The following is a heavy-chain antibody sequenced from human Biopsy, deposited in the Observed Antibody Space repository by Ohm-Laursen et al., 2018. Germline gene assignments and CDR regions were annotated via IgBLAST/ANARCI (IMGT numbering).Heavy chain of an antibody. J-gene: IGHJ4*02. CDR3: ARDQRGPSLLEAKLTPNYFDY. D-gene: IGHD1-1*01. Sequence: SLRLSCAASGFTFSDYYMTWIRQAPGKGLEWLSYISNSGNTIYYADSVKGRFTISRDNAKNSLYLQMNSLRAEDTAVYYCARDQRGPSLLEAKLTPNYFDYWGRGSPVTVSS. CDR2: ISNSGNTI. V-gene: IGHV3-11*04. CDR1: GFTFSDYY.